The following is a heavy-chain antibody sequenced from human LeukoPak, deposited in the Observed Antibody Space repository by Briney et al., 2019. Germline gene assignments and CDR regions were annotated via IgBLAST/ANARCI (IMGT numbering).Heavy chain of an antibody. Sequence: SETLSLTCAVYGGSFSGYYWSWIRQPPGKGLEWIGEINLSGSTNYNPSLKSRVTISVDTSKNQFSLKLSSVTAADTAVYYCARGSLPALVYDILTGYYNRGYYFDYWGQGTLVTVSS. CDR2: INLSGST. CDR3: ARGSLPALVYDILTGYYNRGYYFDY. D-gene: IGHD3-9*01. CDR1: GGSFSGYY. V-gene: IGHV4-34*01. J-gene: IGHJ4*02.